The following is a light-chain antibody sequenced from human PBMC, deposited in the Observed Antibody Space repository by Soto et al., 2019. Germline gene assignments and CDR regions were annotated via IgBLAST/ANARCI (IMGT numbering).Light chain of an antibody. CDR1: EAIRSA. V-gene: IGKV1-6*01. J-gene: IGKJ1*01. Sequence: AIQLTQSPSSLSASVGDRVTITCRASEAIRSALGWYQQKPGKVPKLLIYAASILQSGVPSRFSGSGSGTDFTLTISSLQPEDFATYYCQQYNNWPPTFGQGTKVDIK. CDR3: QQYNNWPPT. CDR2: AAS.